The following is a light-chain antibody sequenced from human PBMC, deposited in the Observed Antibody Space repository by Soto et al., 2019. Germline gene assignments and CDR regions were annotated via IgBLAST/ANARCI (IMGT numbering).Light chain of an antibody. CDR1: SSDVGIYNY. CDR2: DVS. Sequence: PRSVSGSPGQSVTISCTGTSSDVGIYNYVSWYQQHPGKAPKLMIYDVSKRPSGVPDRFSGSKSGNTASLTISGLQAEDEADYYCCSYAGSYTLGVFGTGTKVTV. V-gene: IGLV2-11*01. J-gene: IGLJ1*01. CDR3: CSYAGSYTLGV.